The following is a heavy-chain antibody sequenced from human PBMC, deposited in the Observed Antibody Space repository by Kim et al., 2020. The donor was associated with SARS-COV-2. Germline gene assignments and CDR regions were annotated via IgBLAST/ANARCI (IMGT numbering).Heavy chain of an antibody. CDR3: ARGVGAKDY. J-gene: IGHJ4*02. Sequence: SNKSYADSVKGRFTISRDNSKNTLYLQMNSLRAEDTAVYYCARGVGAKDYWGQGTLVTVSS. V-gene: IGHV3-30*03. CDR2: SNK. D-gene: IGHD1-26*01.